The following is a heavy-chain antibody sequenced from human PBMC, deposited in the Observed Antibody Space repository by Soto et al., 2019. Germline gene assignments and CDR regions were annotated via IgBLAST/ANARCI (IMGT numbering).Heavy chain of an antibody. Sequence: QLQLQESGSGLVKPSQTLSLTCAVSGGSISSGGYSWSWIRQPPGKGLEWIGYIYHSGSTYYNPSLKSRVTISVDRPKNQFSLKLSSVTAADTAVYYCARGGYYYGSGSHYGMDVWGQGTTVTVSS. V-gene: IGHV4-30-2*01. CDR2: IYHSGST. D-gene: IGHD3-10*01. J-gene: IGHJ6*02. CDR1: GGSISSGGYS. CDR3: ARGGYYYGSGSHYGMDV.